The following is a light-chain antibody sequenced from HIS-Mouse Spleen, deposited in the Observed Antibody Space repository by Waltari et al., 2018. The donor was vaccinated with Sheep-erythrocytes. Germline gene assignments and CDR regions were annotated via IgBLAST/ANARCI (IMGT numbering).Light chain of an antibody. V-gene: IGKV1-6*01. CDR2: AAS. CDR3: LQDYNYPYT. CDR1: QGIRID. Sequence: AIQMTQSPSSLSASVGDRVTITCRASQGIRIDLGWYQQKPGKAPKLLIYAASSLQSGGPSRFSGIGSGTDFTLTISSLQPEDFATYYCLQDYNYPYTFGQGTKLEIK. J-gene: IGKJ2*01.